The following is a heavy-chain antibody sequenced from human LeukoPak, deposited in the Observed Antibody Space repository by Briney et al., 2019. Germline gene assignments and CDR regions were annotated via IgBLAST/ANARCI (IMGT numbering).Heavy chain of an antibody. V-gene: IGHV3-23*01. CDR3: AKDLGWELPAEAY. CDR2: IYGSGVSI. Sequence: GGSLRLACVASGFTFKNYVMNWVRQAPGKGLEWLATIYGSGVSISYADSVKGRFTISRDNSNNTLYLQMNSLRAEDTAMYYCAKDLGWELPAEAYWGQGILVTVSS. CDR1: GFTFKNYV. J-gene: IGHJ4*02. D-gene: IGHD1-26*01.